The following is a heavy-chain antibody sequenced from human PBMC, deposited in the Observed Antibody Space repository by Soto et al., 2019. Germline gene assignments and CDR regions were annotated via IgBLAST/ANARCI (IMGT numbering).Heavy chain of an antibody. CDR1: DFTLGSYW. CDR3: ATQPEYYSYGLDV. V-gene: IGHV3-7*01. CDR2: IKQDGSEK. Sequence: DVQLVESGGGLVQPGGSLGVSCAASDFTLGSYWMTWVRQAPGEGLEWVANIKQDGSEKYYVGSVKGRFTISRDNAKNSLYLQMNSLRVDDTAVYYCATQPEYYSYGLDVWGQGTPVTVSS. J-gene: IGHJ6*02.